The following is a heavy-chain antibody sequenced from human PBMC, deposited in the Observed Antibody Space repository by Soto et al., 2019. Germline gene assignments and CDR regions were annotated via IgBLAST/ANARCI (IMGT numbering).Heavy chain of an antibody. Sequence: KTSETLSLTCTVSGDSITSGGYYWSWLRQPPGKGLEWIGYIYHSGGASYNPSLRGRAVISIDTSKNQFSLRLNAVTAADTATYYCARDYYGAGSQYYYYGMEVWVQGTTVTVSS. CDR3: ARDYYGAGSQYYYYGMEV. D-gene: IGHD3-10*01. CDR2: IYHSGGA. V-gene: IGHV4-31*03. J-gene: IGHJ6*02. CDR1: GDSITSGGYY.